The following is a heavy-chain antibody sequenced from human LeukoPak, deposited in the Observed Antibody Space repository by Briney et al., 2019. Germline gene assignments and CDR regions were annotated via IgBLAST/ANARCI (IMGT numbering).Heavy chain of an antibody. J-gene: IGHJ4*02. CDR1: GFTFSSYS. V-gene: IGHV3-21*01. CDR3: ARDLAYSSSWFDY. D-gene: IGHD6-13*01. CDR2: ISSSSSYI. Sequence: GGSLRLSCAAPGFTFSSYSMNWVRQAPGKGLEWVSSISSSSSYIYYADSVKGRFTISRDNAKNSLYLQMNSLRAEDTAVYYCARDLAYSSSWFDYWGQGTLVTVSS.